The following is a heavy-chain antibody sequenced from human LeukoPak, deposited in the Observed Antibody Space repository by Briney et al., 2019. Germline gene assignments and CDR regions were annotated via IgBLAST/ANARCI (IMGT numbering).Heavy chain of an antibody. CDR1: GYTFTGHY. J-gene: IGHJ4*02. CDR3: ARDTVVTPDY. CDR2: INPNSGGT. Sequence: ASVKVSCKASGYTFTGHYMHWVRQVPGQGLEWMGWINPNSGGTNYAQKFRGRVTMTRDTSISTAYMELSRLGCDDTAVYYCARDTVVTPDYWGQGTLVTVSS. V-gene: IGHV1-2*02. D-gene: IGHD4-23*01.